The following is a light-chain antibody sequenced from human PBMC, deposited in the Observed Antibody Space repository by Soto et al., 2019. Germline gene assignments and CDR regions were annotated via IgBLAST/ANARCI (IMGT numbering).Light chain of an antibody. CDR3: QQRTHWPPYT. J-gene: IGKJ2*01. CDR2: ATT. Sequence: IVLTQSPATLSLSPGERATLSCRASQSVSSYLAWYQQKTGQGPRLLIFATTTRATGIPARFSGSGSGTDFTLTISSLEPEDFAVYYCQQRTHWPPYTFGLGTRLEIK. V-gene: IGKV3-11*01. CDR1: QSVSSY.